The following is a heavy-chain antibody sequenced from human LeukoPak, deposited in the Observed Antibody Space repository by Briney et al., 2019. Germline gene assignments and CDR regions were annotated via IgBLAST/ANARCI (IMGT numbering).Heavy chain of an antibody. CDR1: GFTFSSYE. CDR2: ISSSGATR. Sequence: PGGSLRLSCAASGFTFSSYEMNWVRQAPGKGLEWVSYISSSGATRYYADSVKGRFTTSRDNAKSSLHLQMNSLRAEDTAVYYCARIGDYWSGVDYWGQGTLVTVSS. D-gene: IGHD4-17*01. J-gene: IGHJ4*02. CDR3: ARIGDYWSGVDY. V-gene: IGHV3-48*03.